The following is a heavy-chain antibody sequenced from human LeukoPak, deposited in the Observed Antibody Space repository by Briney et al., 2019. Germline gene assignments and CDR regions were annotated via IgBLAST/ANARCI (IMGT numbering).Heavy chain of an antibody. CDR2: IYYSGST. J-gene: IGHJ3*02. D-gene: IGHD3-22*01. Sequence: SETLSLTCTVSGGSISSSSYYWGWIRQPPGKGLEWIGYIYYSGSTNYNPSLKSRVTISVDTSKNQFSLKLSSVTAADTAVYYCARSYYYDSSFAFDIWGQGTMVTVSS. V-gene: IGHV4-61*05. CDR1: GGSISSSSYY. CDR3: ARSYYYDSSFAFDI.